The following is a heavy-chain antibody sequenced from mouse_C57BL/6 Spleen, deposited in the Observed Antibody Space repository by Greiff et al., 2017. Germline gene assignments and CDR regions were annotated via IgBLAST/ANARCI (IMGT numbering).Heavy chain of an antibody. D-gene: IGHD2-1*01. CDR2: IYPGSGST. V-gene: IGHV1-55*01. CDR3: VSNYDWYFDV. CDR1: GYTFTSYW. J-gene: IGHJ1*03. Sequence: VQLQQPGAELVKPGASVKMSCKASGYTFTSYWITWVKQRPGQGLEWIGDIYPGSGSTNYNEKFKSKATLTVYTSSSTAYMQLSSLTYEDSAVYYCVSNYDWYFDVWGTGTTVTVSS.